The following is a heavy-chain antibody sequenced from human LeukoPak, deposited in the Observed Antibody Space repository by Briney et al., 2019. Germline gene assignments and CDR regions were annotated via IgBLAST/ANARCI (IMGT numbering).Heavy chain of an antibody. Sequence: SQTLSLTCTVSGGSISSGGYYWSWIRQHPGKGLEWIGYIYYSGSTYYNPSLNSRVTISVDTSKNQFSLKLSSVTAADTAVYYCARALVPAARGNWFDPWAREPWSPSPQ. V-gene: IGHV4-31*03. J-gene: IGHJ5*02. CDR1: GGSISSGGYY. D-gene: IGHD2-2*01. CDR2: IYYSGST. CDR3: ARALVPAARGNWFDP.